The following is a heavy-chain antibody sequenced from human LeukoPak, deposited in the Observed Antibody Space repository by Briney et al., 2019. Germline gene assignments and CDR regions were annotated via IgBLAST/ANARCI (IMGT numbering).Heavy chain of an antibody. D-gene: IGHD2-21*01. Sequence: GGSLRLSCAASGFTFSSYEMNWVRQAPGKGLEWVSYISSSGSTIYYANSVKGRFTISRDIAKNSLYLQMNSLRAEDTAVYYCARESRRGLSITYYYGMDVWGKGTTVTVSS. CDR2: ISSSGSTI. J-gene: IGHJ6*04. CDR1: GFTFSSYE. CDR3: ARESRRGLSITYYYGMDV. V-gene: IGHV3-48*03.